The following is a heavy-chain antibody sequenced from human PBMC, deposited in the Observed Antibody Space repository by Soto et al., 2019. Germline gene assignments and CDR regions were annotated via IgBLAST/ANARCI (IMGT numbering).Heavy chain of an antibody. V-gene: IGHV4-61*01. CDR1: GSSISSSSYY. Sequence: ETLSPTRPVSGSSISSSSYYWGWSRQPPGKGLEWFGYIYYSGSTNYNPSLKSRVTISVDTSKNQFSLKLSSVTAADTAVYYCARDIGVRGLLVYYYYYGMDVWGQGTTVTVSS. CDR3: ARDIGVRGLLVYYYYYGMDV. CDR2: IYYSGST. J-gene: IGHJ6*02. D-gene: IGHD3-10*01.